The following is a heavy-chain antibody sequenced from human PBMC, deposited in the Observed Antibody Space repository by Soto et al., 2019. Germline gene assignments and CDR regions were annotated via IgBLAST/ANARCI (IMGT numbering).Heavy chain of an antibody. V-gene: IGHV3-48*01. CDR1: GFTFSSYS. Sequence: GGSLRLSCAASGFTFSSYSMNWVRQAPGKGLEWVSYISSSSSTKYYADSVKGRFTISRDNAKNSLYLQMNSLRAEDTAVYYCARAEGYCTNGVCYTDYYYYYMDVWGKGTTVTVSS. J-gene: IGHJ6*03. D-gene: IGHD2-8*01. CDR2: ISSSSSTK. CDR3: ARAEGYCTNGVCYTDYYYYYMDV.